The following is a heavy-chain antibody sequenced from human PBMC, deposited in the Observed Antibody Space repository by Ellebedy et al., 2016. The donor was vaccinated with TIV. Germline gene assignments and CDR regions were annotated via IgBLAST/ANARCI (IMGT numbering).Heavy chain of an antibody. CDR3: AREGTDGYNYFDY. J-gene: IGHJ4*02. Sequence: MPSETLSLTCTVSGGSVSSGDYYWNWIRQPPGKGLEWIAYVHYSGSTNYNPSLENRVTISVDTSKNQVSLKLTSVTAADTAVYYCAREGTDGYNYFDYWGRGTLVTVSS. CDR1: GGSVSSGDYY. V-gene: IGHV4-61*08. D-gene: IGHD5-24*01. CDR2: VHYSGST.